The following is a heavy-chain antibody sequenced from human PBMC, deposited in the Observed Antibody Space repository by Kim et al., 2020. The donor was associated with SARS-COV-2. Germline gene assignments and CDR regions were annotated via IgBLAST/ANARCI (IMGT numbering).Heavy chain of an antibody. CDR2: ISGSGGST. CDR1: GFTFSSYA. V-gene: IGHV3-23*01. D-gene: IGHD1-26*01. Sequence: GGSLRLSCAASGFTFSSYAMSWVRQAPGKGLEWVSAISGSGGSTYYADSVKGRFTISRDNSKNTLYLQMNSLRAEDTAVYYCAKTDEIVGANPYYFDYWGQRALVTVSS. CDR3: AKTDEIVGANPYYFDY. J-gene: IGHJ4*02.